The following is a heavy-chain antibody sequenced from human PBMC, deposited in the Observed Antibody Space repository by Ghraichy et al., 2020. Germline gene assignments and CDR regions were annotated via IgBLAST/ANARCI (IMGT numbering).Heavy chain of an antibody. J-gene: IGHJ4*02. Sequence: GGSLRLSCAASGFAFGTYWTSWVRQAPGKGLEWVANVNQDESEKYYVDSVKGRFTISRDNARKSLYLQMHSLRVEDTAVYYCAREGSGQLVRGTLHYWGQGTLVTVSS. V-gene: IGHV3-7*03. D-gene: IGHD6-6*01. CDR1: GFAFGTYW. CDR3: AREGSGQLVRGTLHY. CDR2: VNQDESEK.